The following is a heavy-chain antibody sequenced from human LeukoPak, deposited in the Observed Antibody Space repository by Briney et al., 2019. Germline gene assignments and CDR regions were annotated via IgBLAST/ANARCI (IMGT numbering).Heavy chain of an antibody. J-gene: IGHJ4*02. D-gene: IGHD3-3*01. CDR1: GFTFSSYG. Sequence: GGSLRLSCAASGFTFSSYGMHWVRQAPGKGLEWVAVISYDGSNKYYADSVKGRFTISRDNSKNTLSLQMNSLRAEDTAIYYCARASFGVIVGPDYWGQGTLVTVSS. CDR3: ARASFGVIVGPDY. CDR2: ISYDGSNK. V-gene: IGHV3-30*03.